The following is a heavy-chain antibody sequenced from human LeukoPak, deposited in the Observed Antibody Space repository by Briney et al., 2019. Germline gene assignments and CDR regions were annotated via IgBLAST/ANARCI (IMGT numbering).Heavy chain of an antibody. CDR1: GYTFTGYY. CDR3: ARDLLPPTDAFDI. Sequence: ASVKVSFKASGYTFTGYYIQWMRQAPGQGLEWMGWINPNSGGTNYAQKFQGRVTMTRDTSISTAYMELSRLRSDDTAVYYCARDLLPPTDAFDIWGQGTMVTVSS. J-gene: IGHJ3*02. V-gene: IGHV1-2*02. CDR2: INPNSGGT.